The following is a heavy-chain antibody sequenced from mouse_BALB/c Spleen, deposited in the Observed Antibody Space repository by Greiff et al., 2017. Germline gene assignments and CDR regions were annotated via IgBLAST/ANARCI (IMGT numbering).Heavy chain of an antibody. Sequence: EVQVVESGGGLVQPGGSLRLSCATSGFTFTAYYMSWVRQPPGKALEWLGFIRNKANGYTTEYSASVKGRFTISRDTSQSILYLQMNTLRAEDSATYYCARARGCPFDYWGQGTTLTVSS. CDR3: ARARGCPFDY. CDR2: IRNKANGYTT. J-gene: IGHJ2*01. V-gene: IGHV7-3*02. CDR1: GFTFTAYY.